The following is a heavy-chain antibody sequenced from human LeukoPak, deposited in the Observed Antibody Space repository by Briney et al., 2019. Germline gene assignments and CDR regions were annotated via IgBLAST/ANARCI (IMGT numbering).Heavy chain of an antibody. D-gene: IGHD6-13*01. CDR3: ARTPYTSSWYGWFEP. Sequence: PGGSLRISCAASGFSFSRNWMHWVRQAPGKGLVWVSHINTDGSSTNYADSVKGRFTISRDNAKNTLYLQMNSLRAEDTAVYYCARTPYTSSWYGWFEPWGQGTLVTVSS. J-gene: IGHJ5*02. V-gene: IGHV3-74*01. CDR1: GFSFSRNW. CDR2: INTDGSST.